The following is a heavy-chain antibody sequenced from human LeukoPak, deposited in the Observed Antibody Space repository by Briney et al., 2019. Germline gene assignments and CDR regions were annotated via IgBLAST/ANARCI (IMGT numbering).Heavy chain of an antibody. CDR2: MNPNSGNT. Sequence: GASVKVSCKASGYTFTSYDINWVRQATGQGLEWMGWMNPNSGNTGYAQKFQGRVTMTRNTSISTAYMELSSLRSEDTAVYYCARGRVTMVRGVSRLYYYMDVWGKGTTVTISS. V-gene: IGHV1-8*01. CDR3: ARGRVTMVRGVSRLYYYMDV. D-gene: IGHD3-10*01. CDR1: GYTFTSYD. J-gene: IGHJ6*03.